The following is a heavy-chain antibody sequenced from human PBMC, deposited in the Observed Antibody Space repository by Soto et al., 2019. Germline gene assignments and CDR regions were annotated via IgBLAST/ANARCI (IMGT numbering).Heavy chain of an antibody. CDR2: IYYSGST. D-gene: IGHD3-22*01. V-gene: IGHV4-39*07. J-gene: IGHJ6*02. CDR1: GGSIISSSYY. Sequence: SETLSLTCTVSGGSIISSSYYWGWIRQPPGKGLEWIGSIYYSGSTYYNPSLKSRVTISVDTSKNQFSLKLSSVTAADTAVYYCARAGYYDSSGYLSNYYYYGMDVWGQGTTVTVSS. CDR3: ARAGYYDSSGYLSNYYYYGMDV.